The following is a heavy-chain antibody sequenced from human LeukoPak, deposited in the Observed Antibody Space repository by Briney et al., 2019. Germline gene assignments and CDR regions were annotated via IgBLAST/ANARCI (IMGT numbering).Heavy chain of an antibody. D-gene: IGHD6-13*01. CDR2: IYYSGST. J-gene: IGHJ4*02. V-gene: IGHV4-39*07. CDR3: ASSNWLRDANFDS. CDR1: GGSISSSSYY. Sequence: PSETLSLTCTVSGGSISSSSYYWGWIRQPPGKGLEWIGSIYYSGSTYYNPSLKSRVTISVDTPKNQFSLKLTSLTASDSAVYYCASSNWLRDANFDSWGQGTLVTVSS.